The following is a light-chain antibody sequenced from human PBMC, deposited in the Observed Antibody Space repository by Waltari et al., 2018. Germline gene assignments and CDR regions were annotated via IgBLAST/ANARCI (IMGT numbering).Light chain of an antibody. CDR2: EAT. V-gene: IGKV3-11*01. Sequence: EFVLTQSPATLSSSPGARATLSCRASQSVSRYLAWYQQKPGQAPRLLIFEATKRATGIPARLSGSGSGTDFTLTISNLDPADFASYYCQQYSDWPPTFGQGTKLEIK. CDR3: QQYSDWPPT. J-gene: IGKJ2*01. CDR1: QSVSRY.